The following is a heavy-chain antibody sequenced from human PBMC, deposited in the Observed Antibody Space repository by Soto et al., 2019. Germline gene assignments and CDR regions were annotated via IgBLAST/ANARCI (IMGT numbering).Heavy chain of an antibody. CDR1: GYTFTSYY. J-gene: IGHJ1*01. CDR3: ARVSVVVAATARSGYFQH. Sequence: QVQLVQSGAEVKKPGASVKVSCKASGYTFTSYYMHWVRQAPGQGLEWMGIINPSGGSTSYAQKFQGRVNMTRDTSTSTVYMELSSLRSEDTAVYYCARVSVVVAATARSGYFQHWGQGTLVTVSS. D-gene: IGHD2-15*01. V-gene: IGHV1-46*03. CDR2: INPSGGST.